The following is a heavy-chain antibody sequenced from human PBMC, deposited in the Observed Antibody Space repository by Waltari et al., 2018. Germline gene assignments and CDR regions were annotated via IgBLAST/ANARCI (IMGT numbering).Heavy chain of an antibody. D-gene: IGHD3-22*01. V-gene: IGHV4-4*02. J-gene: IGHJ5*02. CDR1: GGSISSSNW. CDR2: IGGSSGST. CDR3: ARDSVYYSGSYYYGPGRFDV. Sequence: QVQLQESGPGLVKPSETLSLTCAVSGGSISSSNWWSWIRQPPGKGLEWIGNIGGSSGSTYYNPSLKSRVTISKDTSKNQFSLKLSSVTAADTAVYYCARDSVYYSGSYYYGPGRFDVWGPGVLVTVSS.